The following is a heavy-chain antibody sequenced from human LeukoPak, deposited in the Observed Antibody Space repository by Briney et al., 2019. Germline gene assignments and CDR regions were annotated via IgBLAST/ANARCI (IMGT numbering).Heavy chain of an antibody. J-gene: IGHJ4*02. D-gene: IGHD6-13*01. CDR3: ARDLYSSSWLNYFDY. Sequence: SETLSLTCTVSGGSISSYYWSWIRQPPGKGLEWIGYIYYSGSTNYNLSLKSRVTISVDTSKNQFSLKLSSVTAADTAVYYCARDLYSSSWLNYFDYWGQGTLVTVSS. CDR1: GGSISSYY. V-gene: IGHV4-59*01. CDR2: IYYSGST.